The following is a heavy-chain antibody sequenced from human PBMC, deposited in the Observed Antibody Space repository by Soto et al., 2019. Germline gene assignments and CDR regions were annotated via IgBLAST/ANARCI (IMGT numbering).Heavy chain of an antibody. J-gene: IGHJ4*02. CDR2: IYHSGNT. CDR3: ARVNSGYEIYDY. V-gene: IGHV4-38-2*01. CDR1: GYSISLGYY. D-gene: IGHD5-12*01. Sequence: PSETLSLTCAVSGYSISLGYYWGWIRQPPGKGLEWIGSIYHSGNTYYNPSLKSRVSISVDTSKNQFSLKLSSVTAADTAVYYCARVNSGYEIYDYWGQGTLGTSPQ.